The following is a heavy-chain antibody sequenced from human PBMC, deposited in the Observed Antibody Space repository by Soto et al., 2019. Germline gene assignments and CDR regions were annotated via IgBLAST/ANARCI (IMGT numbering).Heavy chain of an antibody. D-gene: IGHD2-15*01. CDR1: GFIFSSFA. J-gene: IGHJ4*02. CDR3: AKDRFCSGGSCYTDY. V-gene: IGHV3-23*01. CDR2: ISGSDGST. Sequence: PGGSLRLSCAASGFIFSSFAMSWVRQAPGKGLEWVSTISGSDGSTYYADSVQGRFTISRDNSKNTLSLQMNSLRAEDTAVYYCAKDRFCSGGSCYTDYWGQGT.